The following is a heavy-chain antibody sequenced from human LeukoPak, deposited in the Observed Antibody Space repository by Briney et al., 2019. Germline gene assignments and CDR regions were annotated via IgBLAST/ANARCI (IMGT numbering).Heavy chain of an antibody. D-gene: IGHD6-13*01. Sequence: SETLSLTCTVSGGSISSYYWNWIRQPPGKGLEWIGYIYYSGSTNYNPSLKSRVTISIDTSKNQFSLKLSSVTAADSALYYCARCSSWYSHFGNWGQGTLVTVSS. CDR1: GGSISSYY. J-gene: IGHJ4*02. CDR2: IYYSGST. V-gene: IGHV4-59*01. CDR3: ARCSSWYSHFGN.